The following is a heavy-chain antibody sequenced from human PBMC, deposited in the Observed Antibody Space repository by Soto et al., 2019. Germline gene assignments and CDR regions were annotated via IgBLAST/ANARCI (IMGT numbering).Heavy chain of an antibody. CDR3: ARRYGGNFDY. CDR1: GGSISSYY. J-gene: IGHJ4*02. D-gene: IGHD1-26*01. Sequence: PSETLSLTCTVFGGSISSYYWSWIRQPPGKGLEWIGYIYYSGSTNYNPSLKSRVTISVDRSKNQFSLKLSSVTAADTAVYYCARRYGGNFDYWGQGTLVTVSS. V-gene: IGHV4-59*01. CDR2: IYYSGST.